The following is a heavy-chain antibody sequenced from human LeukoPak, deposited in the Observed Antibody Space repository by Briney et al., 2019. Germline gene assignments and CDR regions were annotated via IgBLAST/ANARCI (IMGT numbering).Heavy chain of an antibody. CDR2: INTSTGNP. V-gene: IGHV7-4-1*02. CDR3: ARKGPSYYYYGMDV. Sequence: ASVKVSCKAPGYTFTSYAMNWVRQAPGQGLEWMGWINTSTGNPTYAQGFTGRFVFSLDTSVSTAYLQISSLKAEDTAVYYCARKGPSYYYYGMDVWGQGTTVTVSS. J-gene: IGHJ6*02. CDR1: GYTFTSYA.